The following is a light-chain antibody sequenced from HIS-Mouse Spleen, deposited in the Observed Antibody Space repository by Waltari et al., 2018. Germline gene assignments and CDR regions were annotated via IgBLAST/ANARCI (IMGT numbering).Light chain of an antibody. CDR3: QAWDSSTVV. CDR2: QAS. Sequence: SYELTQPPSVSVSPGQTASITCSGDKSGDKYACWLQQTPGQSPVLVIYQASKRPSGIPERFSGSNSGNTATLTISGTQAMDEADYYCQAWDSSTVVFGGGTKLTVL. V-gene: IGLV3-1*01. J-gene: IGLJ2*01. CDR1: KSGDKY.